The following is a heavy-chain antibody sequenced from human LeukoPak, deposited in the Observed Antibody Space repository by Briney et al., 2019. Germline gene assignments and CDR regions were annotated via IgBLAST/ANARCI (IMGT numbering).Heavy chain of an antibody. CDR1: GGSISSSSYY. D-gene: IGHD3-10*01. J-gene: IGHJ4*02. CDR3: ARDANYGSGPYDY. V-gene: IGHV4-39*07. CDR2: IYYSGTT. Sequence: SETLSLTCTVSGGSISSSSYYWGWIRQPPGKGLEWIGSIYYSGTTYYNPSLKSRVTISVDTSKKQFSLKLNSVTAADTAVYYCARDANYGSGPYDYWGQGTLVTVSS.